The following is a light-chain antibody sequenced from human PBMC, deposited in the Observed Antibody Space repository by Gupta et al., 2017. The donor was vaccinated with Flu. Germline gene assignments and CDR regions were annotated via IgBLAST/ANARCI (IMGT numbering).Light chain of an antibody. CDR2: NDN. V-gene: IGLV1-44*01. J-gene: IGLJ3*02. CDR1: NIGSNV. Sequence: NIGSNVVRWDQHVQGTASRLLSDNDNKRPAGVPDRFSGAKSGTSASRAIGGLQSEDEADYECAAWEDSLTALSEDGSLTGLWVVGGGTKLSVL. CDR3: AAWEDSLTALSEDGSLTGLWV.